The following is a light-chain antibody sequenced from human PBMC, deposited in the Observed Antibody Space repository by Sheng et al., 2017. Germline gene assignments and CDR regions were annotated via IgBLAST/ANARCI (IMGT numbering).Light chain of an antibody. Sequence: ETVLTQSPGTLSLSPGERATLSCRASQSVGSDYLAWYQQKPGQAPRLLMYGASNRATGIPDRFSGSGSGTDFTLTISRLEPEDFAVYYCQQYGSSPWTFGQGPKVE. V-gene: IGKV3-20*01. CDR2: GAS. J-gene: IGKJ1*01. CDR3: QQYGSSPWT. CDR1: QSVGSDY.